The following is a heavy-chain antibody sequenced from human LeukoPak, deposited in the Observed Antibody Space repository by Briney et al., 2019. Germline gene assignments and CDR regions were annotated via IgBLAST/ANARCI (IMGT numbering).Heavy chain of an antibody. CDR1: GYTFTGYY. D-gene: IGHD3-22*01. CDR2: INPNSGGT. CDR3: ARSYDSSGFDAFDI. Sequence: ASVKVSCKASGYTFTGYYMHWVRQAPGQGLEWMGWINPNSGGTNYAQKFQGRVTMTRDTSISTAYMELSRLRSDDTAVYYCARSYDSSGFDAFDIWGQGTKVTVSS. V-gene: IGHV1-2*02. J-gene: IGHJ3*02.